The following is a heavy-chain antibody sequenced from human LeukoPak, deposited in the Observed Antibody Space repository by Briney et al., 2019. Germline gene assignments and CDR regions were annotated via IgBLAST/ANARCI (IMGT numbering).Heavy chain of an antibody. CDR3: AREPGERAAAGTSYYYGMDV. D-gene: IGHD6-13*01. V-gene: IGHV4-31*03. Sequence: SQTLSLTCTVSGGSISSGGYYWSWIRPHPGKGLEWIGYIYYSGSTYYNPSLKSRVTISVDTSKNQFSLKLSSVTAADTAVYYCAREPGERAAAGTSYYYGMDVWGQGTTVTVSS. CDR2: IYYSGST. J-gene: IGHJ6*02. CDR1: GGSISSGGYY.